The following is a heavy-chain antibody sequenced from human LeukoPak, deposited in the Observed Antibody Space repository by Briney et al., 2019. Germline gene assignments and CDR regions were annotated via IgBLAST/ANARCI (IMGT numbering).Heavy chain of an antibody. CDR1: GFTFSSYW. CDR3: SSLYSPGAFDI. CDR2: INSDGSST. Sequence: GGSLRLSCAASGFTFSSYWMYWVRQAPGKGLVWVSRINSDGSSTSYADSVKGRFTISRDNAKNTLYLQMNSLRAEDTAVYYCSSLYSPGAFDIWGQGTVVTASS. V-gene: IGHV3-74*01. J-gene: IGHJ3*02. D-gene: IGHD5-12*01.